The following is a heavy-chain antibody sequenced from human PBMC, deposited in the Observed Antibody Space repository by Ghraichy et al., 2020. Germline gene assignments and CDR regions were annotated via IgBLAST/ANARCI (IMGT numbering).Heavy chain of an antibody. Sequence: ASVKVSCKASGYTFTSYAMHWVRQAPGQRLEWMGWINAGNGNTKYSQKFQGRVTITRDTSASTAYMELSSLRSEDTAVYYCARDTFAYYYGSGSSDFDYWGQGTLVTVSS. D-gene: IGHD3-10*01. CDR3: ARDTFAYYYGSGSSDFDY. V-gene: IGHV1-3*01. J-gene: IGHJ4*02. CDR1: GYTFTSYA. CDR2: INAGNGNT.